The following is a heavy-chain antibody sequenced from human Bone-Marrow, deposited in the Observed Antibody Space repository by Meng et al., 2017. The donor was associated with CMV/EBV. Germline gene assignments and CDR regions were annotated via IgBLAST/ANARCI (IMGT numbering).Heavy chain of an antibody. CDR2: IIPILGIP. CDR3: ARGARLGYCSGANCYGNDV. D-gene: IGHD2-15*01. Sequence: SAKVSCKASGGSPSNNRLNWVRQVPGQGFQWMGGIIPILGIPDYPENFQGRVTITADTSTDTAYMHLSSLRLEDTAVYYCARGARLGYCSGANCYGNDVWGQGTRVTVSS. J-gene: IGHJ6*02. CDR1: GGSPSNNR. V-gene: IGHV1-69*10.